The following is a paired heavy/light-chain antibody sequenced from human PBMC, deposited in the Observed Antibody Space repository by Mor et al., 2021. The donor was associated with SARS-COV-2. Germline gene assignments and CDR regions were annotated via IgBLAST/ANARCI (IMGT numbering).Heavy chain of an antibody. V-gene: IGHV3-66*01. CDR1: GFTVSSNY. Sequence: EVQLVESGGGLVQPGGSLRLSCAASGFTVSSNYMSWVRQAPGKGLEWVSVIYSGGSTYYADSVKGRFTISRDNSKNTLYLQMNSLRAEDTAVYYCARAPHDSGSYPFDYWGQGTLVTVSS. J-gene: IGHJ4*02. CDR2: IYSGGST. D-gene: IGHD1-26*01. CDR3: ARAPHDSGSYPFDY.
Light chain of an antibody. J-gene: IGLJ2*01. CDR2: EDS. CDR1: DIGRKN. V-gene: IGLV3-21*02. CDR3: QVRHDTRNHPDVI. Sequence: SYVLTQPPSVSVAPGQTATITCGGDDIGRKNVHWYRQKPGQAPVVVVYEDSARPSGIPERFSGSNSGNTATLTISGVEAGDEADYICQVRHDTRNHPDVIFGGGTKLTVL.